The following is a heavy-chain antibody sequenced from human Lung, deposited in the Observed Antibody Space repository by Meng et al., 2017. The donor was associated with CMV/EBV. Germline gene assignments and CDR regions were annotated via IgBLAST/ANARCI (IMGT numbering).Heavy chain of an antibody. CDR2: ISSSGSTI. V-gene: IGHV3-11*04. Sequence: GGSLRLXXAASGFTVSSNYMSWVRQAPGKGLEWVSYISSSGSTIYYADSVKGRFTISRDNAKNSLYLQMNSLRAEDTAVYYCARDRTVTTSLYYYYYGMDVWGQGTXVTVSS. CDR3: ARDRTVTTSLYYYYYGMDV. J-gene: IGHJ6*02. CDR1: GFTVSSNY. D-gene: IGHD4-11*01.